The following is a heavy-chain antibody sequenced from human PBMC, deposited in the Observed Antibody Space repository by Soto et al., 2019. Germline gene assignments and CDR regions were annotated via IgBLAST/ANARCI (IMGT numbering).Heavy chain of an antibody. V-gene: IGHV3-30*18. Sequence: VQLVESGGGVVQPGRSLRLSCAASGFTFSDYAMHWVRQAPGKGLEWVAVVSHDGRNTHYADSVKGRFTISRDSSKNTCTPEMNSLRAEDTAVSYCAKGGRQWLVTSGFDYWGQGALVTVSS. CDR2: VSHDGRNT. D-gene: IGHD6-19*01. CDR1: GFTFSDYA. J-gene: IGHJ4*02. CDR3: AKGGRQWLVTSGFDY.